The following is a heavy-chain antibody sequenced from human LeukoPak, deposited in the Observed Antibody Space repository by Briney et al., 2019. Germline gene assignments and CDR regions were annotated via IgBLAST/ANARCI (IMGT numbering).Heavy chain of an antibody. CDR2: IYSSGST. J-gene: IGHJ4*02. D-gene: IGHD6-6*01. Sequence: SETLSLTCSVSGGSISNHYRSWIRQAPGKTLEYIGNIYSSGSTYYNPSLKSRLTISLDTSQNQFSLRLTSVGAADTAVYYCAREGGVARPGLDYWGQGTLVAVSS. V-gene: IGHV4-59*11. CDR1: GGSISNHY. CDR3: AREGGVARPGLDY.